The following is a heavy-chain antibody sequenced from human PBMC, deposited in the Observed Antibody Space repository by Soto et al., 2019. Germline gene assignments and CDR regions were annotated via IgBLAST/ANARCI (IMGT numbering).Heavy chain of an antibody. J-gene: IGHJ4*02. CDR1: GYTFTGDY. Sequence: ASVKGSCKASGYTFTGDYMHWVRQAPGQGLEWMGWINPNSGGTNYAQKFQGRVTMTRDTSISTAYMELSRLRSDDTAVYYCARDGLIGGVIPPEGYRGQGTLVTVPS. CDR3: ARDGLIGGVIPPEGY. CDR2: INPNSGGT. D-gene: IGHD3-16*02. V-gene: IGHV1-2*02.